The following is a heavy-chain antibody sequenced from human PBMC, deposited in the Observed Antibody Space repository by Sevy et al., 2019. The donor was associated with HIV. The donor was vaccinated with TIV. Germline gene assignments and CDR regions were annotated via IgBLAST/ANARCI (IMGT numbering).Heavy chain of an antibody. CDR1: GFAFSTYG. J-gene: IGHJ4*01. CDR3: ARERRSSWIDY. CDR2: IWYEGINK. V-gene: IGHV3-33*01. D-gene: IGHD5-12*01. Sequence: GGSLRLSCTASGFAFSTYGMHWVRQAPGKGLERVAIIWYEGINKDYAEPVKGRFTISRDNSKNTLNLQMNSLRVNDTAVYYSARERRSSWIDYWGQGTLVTVSS.